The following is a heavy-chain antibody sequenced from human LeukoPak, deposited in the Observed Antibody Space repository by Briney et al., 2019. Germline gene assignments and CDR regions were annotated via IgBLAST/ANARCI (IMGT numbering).Heavy chain of an antibody. J-gene: IGHJ4*02. CDR1: GFTFSSYW. D-gene: IGHD3-22*01. V-gene: IGHV3-7*01. CDR2: IKQDGGEK. CDR3: ARRRSQGITMIVVVSGYYFDY. Sequence: GGSLRLSCAASGFTFSSYWMSWVRQAPGKGLEWVANIKQDGGEKYYVDSVKGRFTISRDNAKNSLYLQMNSLRAEDTAVYYCARRRSQGITMIVVVSGYYFDYWGQGTLVAVSS.